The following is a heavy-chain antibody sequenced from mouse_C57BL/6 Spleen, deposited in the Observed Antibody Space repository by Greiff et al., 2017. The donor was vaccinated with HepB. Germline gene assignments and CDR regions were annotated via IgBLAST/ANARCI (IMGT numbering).Heavy chain of an antibody. Sequence: LQESGAELVRPGTSVKMSCKASGYTFTNYWIGWAKQRPGHGLEWIGDIYPGGGYTNYNEKFKGKATLTADKSSSTAYMQFSSLTSEDSAIYDCARTYGWGYFDYWGQGTTLTVSS. CDR2: IYPGGGYT. CDR3: ARTYGWGYFDY. V-gene: IGHV1-63*01. D-gene: IGHD2-10*02. CDR1: GYTFTNYW. J-gene: IGHJ2*01.